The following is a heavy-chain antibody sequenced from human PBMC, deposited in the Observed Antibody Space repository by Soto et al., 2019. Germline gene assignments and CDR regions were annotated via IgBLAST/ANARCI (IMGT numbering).Heavy chain of an antibody. J-gene: IGHJ4*02. D-gene: IGHD6-6*01. V-gene: IGHV4-59*01. CDR3: TSSYSTSSSPDY. CDR2: VYHSGST. Sequence: SETLSLTCSVSGGSMRNYYWNWIRQPPGRGLEWIGYVYHSGSTNYNPSLKSRVSMSVGVSRNHFSLTLHSVTAADTAVYFCTSSYSTSSSPDYWGQGTLVTVSS. CDR1: GGSMRNYY.